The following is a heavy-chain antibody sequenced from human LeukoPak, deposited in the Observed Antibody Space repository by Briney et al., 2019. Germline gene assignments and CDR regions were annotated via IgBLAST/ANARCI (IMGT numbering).Heavy chain of an antibody. D-gene: IGHD2-2*01. J-gene: IGHJ6*02. Sequence: ASVKVSCKASGYTFTGYYMHWVRQAPGQGLEWMGRINPNSGGTNYAQKFQGRVTMTRDTSISTAYMELSRLRSDDTAVYYCASSGGHIVVVPAARGDYYYYGMDVWGQGTTVTVSS. CDR1: GYTFTGYY. V-gene: IGHV1-2*06. CDR2: INPNSGGT. CDR3: ASSGGHIVVVPAARGDYYYYGMDV.